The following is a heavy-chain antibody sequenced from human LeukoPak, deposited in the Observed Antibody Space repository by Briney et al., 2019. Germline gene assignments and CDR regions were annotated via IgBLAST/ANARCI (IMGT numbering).Heavy chain of an antibody. CDR1: GGSISSYY. Sequence: SETLSLTCTVSGGSISSYYWSRIRQPPGKGLEWIGYIYYSGSTNYNPSLKSRVTISVDTSKNQFSLKLSSVTAADTAVYYCARQLRYFDWSTPRNDAFDIWGQGTMVTVSS. V-gene: IGHV4-59*08. CDR2: IYYSGST. D-gene: IGHD3-9*01. CDR3: ARQLRYFDWSTPRNDAFDI. J-gene: IGHJ3*02.